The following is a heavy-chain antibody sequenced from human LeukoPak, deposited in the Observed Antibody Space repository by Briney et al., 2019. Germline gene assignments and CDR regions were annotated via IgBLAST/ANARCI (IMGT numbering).Heavy chain of an antibody. CDR1: GFTFSSYA. CDR3: ARDPTVTTRYYFDY. J-gene: IGHJ4*02. Sequence: GGSLRLSCAASGFTFSSYAMSWVRQAPGKGLEWVSAVSGSGGSTYYADSVKGRFTISRDNSKNTLYLQMNSLRAEDTAVYYCARDPTVTTRYYFDYWGQGTLVTVSS. V-gene: IGHV3-23*01. D-gene: IGHD4-17*01. CDR2: VSGSGGST.